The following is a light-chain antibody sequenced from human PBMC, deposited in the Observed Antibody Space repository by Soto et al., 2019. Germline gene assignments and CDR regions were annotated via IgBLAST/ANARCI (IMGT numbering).Light chain of an antibody. CDR1: SSDVGGYNY. V-gene: IGLV2-14*03. CDR2: DVS. J-gene: IGLJ2*01. CDR3: SSYTSSKPLV. Sequence: QSALTQPASVSESPGQSITISCTGTSSDVGGYNYVSWYQQHPGKAPNLVIYDVSNRPSGVSNRFSGSKSGNTASLTISGLRAEDEADYYCSSYTSSKPLVLGGGTKHTVL.